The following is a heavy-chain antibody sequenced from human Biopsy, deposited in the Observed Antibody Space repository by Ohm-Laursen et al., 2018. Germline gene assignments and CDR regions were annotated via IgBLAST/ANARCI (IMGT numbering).Heavy chain of an antibody. CDR1: GGSISSGFYY. D-gene: IGHD2/OR15-2a*01. CDR3: ARATNSTGWPYYYFYGMDV. CDR2: IYYSGST. V-gene: IGHV4-61*01. J-gene: IGHJ6*02. Sequence: GTLSLTCTVSGGSISSGFYYWSWIRQTPGKGLEWIGYIYYSGSTNYNPSLKSRVTISVDTSKNQFSLRLNSVTAADTAVYYCARATNSTGWPYYYFYGMDVWGQGTTVTVSS.